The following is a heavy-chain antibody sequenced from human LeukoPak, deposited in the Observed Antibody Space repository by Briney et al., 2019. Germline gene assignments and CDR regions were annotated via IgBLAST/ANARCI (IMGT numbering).Heavy chain of an antibody. CDR2: INPNSGGT. J-gene: IGHJ4*02. CDR3: ARETTVTQYLFDY. V-gene: IGHV1-2*04. Sequence: ASVKVSCKASGYTFTGYYMHWVRQAPGQGLEWMGWINPNSGGTNYAQKFQGWVTMTRDTSISTAYMELSRLRSDDTAVYYCARETTVTQYLFDYWGQGTLVTVSS. CDR1: GYTFTGYY. D-gene: IGHD4-17*01.